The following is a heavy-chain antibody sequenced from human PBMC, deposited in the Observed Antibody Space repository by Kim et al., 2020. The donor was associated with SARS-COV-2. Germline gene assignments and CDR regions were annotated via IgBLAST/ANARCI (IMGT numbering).Heavy chain of an antibody. D-gene: IGHD1-1*01. J-gene: IGHJ3*02. V-gene: IGHV3-21*01. CDR2: ISSSSSYI. CDR1: GFTFSSYS. CDR3: ARDRVPNGAFDI. Sequence: GGSLRISCAASGFTFSSYSMNWVRQAPAKGLEWVSSISSSSSYIYYADSVKGRFTISRDNAKNSLYLQMNSLRAEDTAVYYCARDRVPNGAFDIWGQGTMVTVSS.